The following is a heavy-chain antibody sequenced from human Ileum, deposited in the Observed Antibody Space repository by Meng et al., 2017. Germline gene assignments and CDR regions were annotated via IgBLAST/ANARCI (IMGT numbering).Heavy chain of an antibody. J-gene: IGHJ6*02. CDR3: ARLYYGSGKDLDV. D-gene: IGHD3-10*01. CDR2: IHPGDSET. Sequence: GESLKISCQGSGYSFTSYGIGWVRPMPGKGLEWMGIIHPGDSETTYSPSFQGQVSISADKSISTAYLQWNSLKASDTAMYYCARLYYGSGKDLDVWGQGTTVTVSS. V-gene: IGHV5-51*01. CDR1: GYSFTSYG.